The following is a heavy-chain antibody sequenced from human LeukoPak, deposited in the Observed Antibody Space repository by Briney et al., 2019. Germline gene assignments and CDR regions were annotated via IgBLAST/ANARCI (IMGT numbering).Heavy chain of an antibody. CDR3: ARLQTPYYDSSGYFFDY. J-gene: IGHJ4*02. D-gene: IGHD3-22*01. CDR1: GFTFDDYG. V-gene: IGHV3-20*04. CDR2: INWNGGST. Sequence: PGGSLRLSCAASGFTFDDYGMSWVRQAPGNGLEWDSGINWNGGSTGYADSVKGRFTISRDNAKNSLYLQMNSLRAEDTALYYCARLQTPYYDSSGYFFDYWGQGTLVTVSS.